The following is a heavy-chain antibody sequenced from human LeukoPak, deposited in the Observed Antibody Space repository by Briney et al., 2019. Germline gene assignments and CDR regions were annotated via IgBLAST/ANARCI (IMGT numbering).Heavy chain of an antibody. CDR1: GLTFNNYA. J-gene: IGHJ4*02. CDR3: AKAPY. V-gene: IGHV3-23*01. CDR2: ICGGGGDP. Sequence: PGGSLSLSCAASGLTFNNYAMSWVRQAPGKGLEWGSGICGGGGDPYSAGPVKGRFTIYRENSKNRLYLQRNMLRAEDTAVYYCAKAPYWGQGTLVSVSS.